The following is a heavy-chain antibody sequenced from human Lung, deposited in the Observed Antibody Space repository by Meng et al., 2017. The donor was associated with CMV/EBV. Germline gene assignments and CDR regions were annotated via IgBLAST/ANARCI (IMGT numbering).Heavy chain of an antibody. CDR1: GYTFGSYG. J-gene: IGHJ4*02. CDR2: FVNYVDT. Sequence: QLHRLQSGPEVKKPGASVRVSCKSSGYTFGSYGICWVRQAPGQGLEWMGWFVNYVDTYPAPKFQGRVTMTTDTHTNTAFMELRSLTSDDTAVYYCASGTPGRSYCDYWGQGTLVTVFS. V-gene: IGHV1-18*01. CDR3: ASGTPGRSYCDY. D-gene: IGHD2-15*01.